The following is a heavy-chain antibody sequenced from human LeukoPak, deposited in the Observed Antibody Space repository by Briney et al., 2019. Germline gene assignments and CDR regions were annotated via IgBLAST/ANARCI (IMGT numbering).Heavy chain of an antibody. CDR1: GGSTSSYY. Sequence: SETLSLTCTVSGGSTSSYYWSWIRQPPGKGLEWIGYIYYSGSTNYNPSLKSRVTISVDTSKNQFSLKLSSVTAADTAVYYCARSFAGYCSSTSCYTDVGYDYWGQGTLVTVSS. J-gene: IGHJ4*02. D-gene: IGHD2-2*02. V-gene: IGHV4-59*08. CDR2: IYYSGST. CDR3: ARSFAGYCSSTSCYTDVGYDY.